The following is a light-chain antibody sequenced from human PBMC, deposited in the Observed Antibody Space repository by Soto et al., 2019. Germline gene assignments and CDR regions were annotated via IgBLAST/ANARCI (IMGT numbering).Light chain of an antibody. Sequence: EIVMTQSPATLSVSPGERATLSCRASQSVSSNLAWYQQKPGQAPRLLIYGASTRATGIPARFSGSRSGTEFTLTISSLQSEDFAVYYCQQYNNWPPTIGQGTRLEIK. CDR1: QSVSSN. J-gene: IGKJ5*01. V-gene: IGKV3-15*01. CDR3: QQYNNWPPT. CDR2: GAS.